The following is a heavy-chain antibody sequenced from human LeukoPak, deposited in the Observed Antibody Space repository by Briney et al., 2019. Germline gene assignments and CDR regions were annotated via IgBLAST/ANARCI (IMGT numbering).Heavy chain of an antibody. J-gene: IGHJ1*01. CDR1: GYSVTPYA. CDR2: INTNTGNP. Sequence: GASVKVSCKASGYSVTPYAIKWVRQAPGQGLEWMGWINTNTGNPTYAQGFTGRFVFSLDTSVSTAYLQISSLKAEDTAVYYCARDYTLTLGTTTYFQHWGQGTLVTVSS. CDR3: ARDYTLTLGTTTYFQH. D-gene: IGHD1-7*01. V-gene: IGHV7-4-1*02.